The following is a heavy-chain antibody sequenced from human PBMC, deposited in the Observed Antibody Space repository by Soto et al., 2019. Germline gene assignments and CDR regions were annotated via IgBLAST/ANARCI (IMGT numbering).Heavy chain of an antibody. Sequence: VQLVESGGGVVQPGRSLRLSCAASGFTINSYGMHWVRQSPGKGLEWVAVISYDGTNKDYVDSVKGRFTISRDISQNTVYLQMNSLRPEDTAVYYCAIFIVIPPEATFPWGQGTQVTVSS. CDR1: GFTINSYG. V-gene: IGHV3-30*03. CDR3: AIFIVIPPEATFP. CDR2: ISYDGTNK. D-gene: IGHD3-16*02. J-gene: IGHJ5*02.